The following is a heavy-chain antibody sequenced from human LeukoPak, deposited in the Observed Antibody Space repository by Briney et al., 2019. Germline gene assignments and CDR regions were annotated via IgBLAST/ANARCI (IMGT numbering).Heavy chain of an antibody. J-gene: IGHJ6*03. V-gene: IGHV4-61*02. Sequence: SETLSLTCTVSGGSISSGSYYWSWIRQPAGKGLEWIGRIYTSGSTNYNPSLKSRVTISVDTSKNQFSLKLSSVAAADTAVYYCARDGVTFYYYYMDVWGKGTTVTVSS. CDR1: GGSISSGSYY. D-gene: IGHD3-3*01. CDR2: IYTSGST. CDR3: ARDGVTFYYYYMDV.